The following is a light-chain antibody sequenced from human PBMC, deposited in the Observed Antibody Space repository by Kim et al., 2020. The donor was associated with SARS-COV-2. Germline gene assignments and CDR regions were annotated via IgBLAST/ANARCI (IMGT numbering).Light chain of an antibody. CDR3: SSYTSSSTNV. CDR2: DVS. Sequence: GQSITISCTGTSSDVGGYNYVSWYQQHPGKSPKLMIYDVSNRPSGFSNRFSGSKSGNTASLTISGLQAEDEADYYCSSYTSSSTNVFGTGTKVTVL. V-gene: IGLV2-14*03. J-gene: IGLJ1*01. CDR1: SSDVGGYNY.